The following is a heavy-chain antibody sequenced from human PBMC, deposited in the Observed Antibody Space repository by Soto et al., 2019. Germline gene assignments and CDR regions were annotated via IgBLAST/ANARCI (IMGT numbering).Heavy chain of an antibody. Sequence: GGSLRLSCVASGFIFSNFGMHWVRQAPGKGLEWVAVISSDEKIKQYADSVRGRFAISRDNSRNTLYLQMTSLRAEDTAIYYCARGLRSVLDYWGQGTLVTV. J-gene: IGHJ4*02. CDR1: GFIFSNFG. CDR2: ISSDEKIK. D-gene: IGHD6-6*01. V-gene: IGHV3-33*01. CDR3: ARGLRSVLDY.